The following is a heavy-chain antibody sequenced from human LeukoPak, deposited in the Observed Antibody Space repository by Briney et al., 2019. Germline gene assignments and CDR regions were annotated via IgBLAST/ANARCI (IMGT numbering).Heavy chain of an antibody. CDR3: ARALYSSSSGSDFDY. Sequence: SETLSLTCAVYGGSFSGYYWSWIRQPPGKGLEWIGEINHSGSTNYNPSLKSRVTISVDTSKNQFSLKLSSVTAADTAVYYCARALYSSSSGSDFDYWGQGTLVTVSS. J-gene: IGHJ4*02. CDR2: INHSGST. D-gene: IGHD6-6*01. V-gene: IGHV4-34*01. CDR1: GGSFSGYY.